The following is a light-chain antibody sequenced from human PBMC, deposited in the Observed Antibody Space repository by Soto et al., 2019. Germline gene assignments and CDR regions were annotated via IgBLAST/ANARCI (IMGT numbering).Light chain of an antibody. CDR1: QYINSN. V-gene: IGKV3-15*01. Sequence: EIVMTQSPATLSVSPGERATLSCRASQYINSNLAWYQQKPGQAPRLLIYGASTRATGIPARFSGSGSGTEFTLTISSLQSEDFAVYNCQQYNNWPQTFGQGTRWIS. J-gene: IGKJ1*01. CDR2: GAS. CDR3: QQYNNWPQT.